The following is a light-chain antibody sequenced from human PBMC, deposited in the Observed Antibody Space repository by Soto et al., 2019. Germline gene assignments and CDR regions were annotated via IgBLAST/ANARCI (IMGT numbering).Light chain of an antibody. Sequence: DIQMTQSPSSLSASVGDRVTITCRASQSISTYLNWYHQKPGKAPKLLIYAASSLQSGAPSRFSGSGSGSDFSLTISSLQPEDFATYYCQQSYNVPRTFGGGTKVEIK. J-gene: IGKJ4*01. CDR3: QQSYNVPRT. CDR2: AAS. CDR1: QSISTY. V-gene: IGKV1-39*01.